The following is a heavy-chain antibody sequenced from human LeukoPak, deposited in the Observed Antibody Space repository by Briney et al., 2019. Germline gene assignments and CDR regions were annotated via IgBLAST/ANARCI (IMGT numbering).Heavy chain of an antibody. J-gene: IGHJ4*02. D-gene: IGHD6-19*01. Sequence: GSLRLSCAASGFTFSSYGMHWVRQAPGKGLEWVAVIWYDGSNKYYADSVKGRFTISRDNSKNTLYLQMNSLRAEDTAVYYCARERGSGWYYFDYWGQGTLVTVSS. V-gene: IGHV3-33*01. CDR3: ARERGSGWYYFDY. CDR1: GFTFSSYG. CDR2: IWYDGSNK.